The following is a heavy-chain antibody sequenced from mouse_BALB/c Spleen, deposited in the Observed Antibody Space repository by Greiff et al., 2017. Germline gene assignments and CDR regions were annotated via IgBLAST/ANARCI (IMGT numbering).Heavy chain of an antibody. CDR3: ARDRGLRRANWYFDV. V-gene: IGHV2-6-7*01. J-gene: IGHJ1*01. CDR1: GFSLTGYG. Sequence: QVQLQQSGPGLVAPSQSLSITCTVSGFSLTGYGVNWVRQPPGKGLEWLGMIWGDGSTDYNSALKSRLSISKDNSKSQVFLKMNSLQTDDTARYYCARDRGLRRANWYFDVWGAGTTVTVSS. CDR2: IWGDGST. D-gene: IGHD2-2*01.